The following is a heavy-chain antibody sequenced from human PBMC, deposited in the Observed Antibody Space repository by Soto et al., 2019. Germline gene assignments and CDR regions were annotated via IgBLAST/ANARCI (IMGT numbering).Heavy chain of an antibody. CDR1: GFTFDDYT. CDR3: AKDMTNYDILTGYYWPQIDY. Sequence: GGSLRLSCAASGFTFDDYTMHWVRQAPGKGLEWVSLISWDGGSTYYADSVKGRFTISRDNSKNSLYLQMNSLRTEDTALYYCAKDMTNYDILTGYYWPQIDYWGQGTLVTVSS. V-gene: IGHV3-43*01. CDR2: ISWDGGST. J-gene: IGHJ4*02. D-gene: IGHD3-9*01.